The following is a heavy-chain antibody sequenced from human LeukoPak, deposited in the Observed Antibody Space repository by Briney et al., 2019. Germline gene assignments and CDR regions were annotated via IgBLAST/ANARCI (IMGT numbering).Heavy chain of an antibody. Sequence: SETLSLTCTVSGGSISSYYWSWIRQPPGKGLEWIGYIYYSGSTNYNPSLKSRVTISVDTSKNQFSLKLSSVTAADTAVYYCARVSRYYDSRLDYWGQGTLVTVSS. D-gene: IGHD3-22*01. V-gene: IGHV4-59*01. CDR2: IYYSGST. CDR1: GGSISSYY. J-gene: IGHJ4*02. CDR3: ARVSRYYDSRLDY.